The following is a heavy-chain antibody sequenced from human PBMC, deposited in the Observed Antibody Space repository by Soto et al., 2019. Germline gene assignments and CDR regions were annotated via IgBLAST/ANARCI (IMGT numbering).Heavy chain of an antibody. CDR1: GGTFSSYA. CDR2: IIPIFGTA. CDR3: AGSRRGSTYYYDSSGPDAFDI. V-gene: IGHV1-69*13. Sequence: SVKVSCKASGGTFSSYAISWVRQAPGQGLEWMGGIIPIFGTANYAQKFQGRVTITADESTSTAYMELSSLRSEDTAVYYCAGSRRGSTYYYDSSGPDAFDIWGQGTMVTVSS. D-gene: IGHD3-22*01. J-gene: IGHJ3*02.